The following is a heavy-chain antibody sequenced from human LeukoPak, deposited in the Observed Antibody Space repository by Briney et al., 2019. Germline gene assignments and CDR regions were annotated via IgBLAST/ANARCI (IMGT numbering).Heavy chain of an antibody. Sequence: GGSLRLSCAASGFTFNSYAMSWVRQAPGKGLERASSISGSGDNTFYADSVKGRFTISRDNSKSTLYLQINSLRAEDTAVYYCAKDPFHWGTIYFDYWGQGTLVTVSS. CDR2: ISGSGDNT. CDR1: GFTFNSYA. V-gene: IGHV3-23*01. D-gene: IGHD7-27*01. CDR3: AKDPFHWGTIYFDY. J-gene: IGHJ4*02.